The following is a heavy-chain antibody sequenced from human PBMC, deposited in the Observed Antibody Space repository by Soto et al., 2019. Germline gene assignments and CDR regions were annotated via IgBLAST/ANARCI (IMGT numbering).Heavy chain of an antibody. J-gene: IGHJ6*02. CDR2: ISYDGSNK. CDR1: GFTFSSYG. CDR3: AKDLLRPGRAYGMDV. V-gene: IGHV3-30*18. Sequence: QVQLVESGGGVVQPGRSLRLSCAASGFTFSSYGMHWVRQAPGKGLEWVAVISYDGSNKYYADSVKGRFTISRDNSNNTLSLQMNSLRAEDTAVYYCAKDLLRPGRAYGMDVWGQGTTVTVSS.